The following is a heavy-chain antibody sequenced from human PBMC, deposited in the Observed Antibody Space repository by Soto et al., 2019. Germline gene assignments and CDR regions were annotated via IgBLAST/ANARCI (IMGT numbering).Heavy chain of an antibody. CDR2: IYYSGRT. CDR3: VRQRQAYNWLDP. J-gene: IGHJ5*02. CDR1: RGSISSISYY. Sequence: SETLSLTCTFPRGSISSISYYWGWILQPPGKGLEWIGSIYYSGRTYYNPSLKFRDTISVDSSNRQFSLTLSSVTAAHPAVYDGVRQRQAYNWLDPWGKGSPVTVS. V-gene: IGHV4-39*01.